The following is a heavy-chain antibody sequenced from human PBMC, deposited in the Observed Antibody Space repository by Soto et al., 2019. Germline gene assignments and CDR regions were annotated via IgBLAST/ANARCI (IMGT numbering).Heavy chain of an antibody. Sequence: GGSLRLSCAASGFTFRSYVMSWVRQAPGKGLDWVSAVTGSDITTYYADSVKGRFTISRDNSKNTLYLQMNSLRAEDTAIYYCVKDVPDYGDYVEGYWGQGTLVTSPQ. CDR2: VTGSDITT. V-gene: IGHV3-23*01. CDR1: GFTFRSYV. J-gene: IGHJ4*02. CDR3: VKDVPDYGDYVEGY. D-gene: IGHD4-17*01.